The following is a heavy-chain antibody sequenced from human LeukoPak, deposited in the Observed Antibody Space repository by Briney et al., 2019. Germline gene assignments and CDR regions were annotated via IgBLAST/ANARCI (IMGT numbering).Heavy chain of an antibody. V-gene: IGHV3-23*01. CDR1: GFTFSSYA. D-gene: IGHD3-10*02. CDR3: AKYLMFGSGGSNFDY. Sequence: PGGSLRLSCAASGFTFSSYAMSWVRQAPGKGLEWVSAISGSGGSTYYADSVKGRFTISRDNSKNTLYLQMNSLRAEDTAVYYCAKYLMFGSGGSNFDYWGQGTLVTVSS. J-gene: IGHJ4*02. CDR2: ISGSGGST.